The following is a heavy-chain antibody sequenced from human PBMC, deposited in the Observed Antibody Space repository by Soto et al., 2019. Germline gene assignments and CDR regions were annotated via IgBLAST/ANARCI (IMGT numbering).Heavy chain of an antibody. V-gene: IGHV3-30-3*01. D-gene: IGHD3-9*01. CDR3: ARPGSGYDVLPGQYFYYYHTIDV. CDR2: ISYDGTNK. Sequence: QVQLVDSGGGVVQPGRSLRLSCAASGFIFSTYAMHWVRQAPGKGLEWVAVISYDGTNKYYADSVKGRFTISRDNSRDTLYLQMNSLTTEDTAVYYCARPGSGYDVLPGQYFYYYHTIDVWGQGTTVTVSS. J-gene: IGHJ6*02. CDR1: GFIFSTYA.